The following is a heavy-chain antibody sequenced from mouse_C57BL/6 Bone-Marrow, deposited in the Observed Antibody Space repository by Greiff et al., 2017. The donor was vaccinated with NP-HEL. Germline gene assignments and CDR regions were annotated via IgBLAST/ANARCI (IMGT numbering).Heavy chain of an antibody. V-gene: IGHV1-69*01. CDR2: IDPSDSYT. Sequence: QVQLQQPGAELVMPGASVKLSCKASGYTFTSYWMHWVKQRPGQGLEWIGEIDPSDSYTNYNQKFKGKSTLTVDKSSSTAYMQLSSLTSEDSAVYYCARWTWAWFAYWVQGTLVTVSA. D-gene: IGHD3-3*01. CDR1: GYTFTSYW. CDR3: ARWTWAWFAY. J-gene: IGHJ3*01.